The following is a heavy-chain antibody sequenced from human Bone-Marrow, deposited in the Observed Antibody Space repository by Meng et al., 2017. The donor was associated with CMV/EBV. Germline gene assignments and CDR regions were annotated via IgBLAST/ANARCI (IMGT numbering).Heavy chain of an antibody. CDR3: ARVKKGMAMFDY. CDR2: IYYSGST. V-gene: IGHV4-39*07. Sequence: QAQLQESGPGLVKPSETLSPTCTVSGGSISSSSYYWGWIRQPPGKGLEWIGSIYYSGSTYYNPSLKSRVTISVDTSKNQFSLKLSSVTAADTAVYYCARVKKGMAMFDYWGQGTLVTVSS. CDR1: GGSISSSSYY. D-gene: IGHD6-13*01. J-gene: IGHJ4*02.